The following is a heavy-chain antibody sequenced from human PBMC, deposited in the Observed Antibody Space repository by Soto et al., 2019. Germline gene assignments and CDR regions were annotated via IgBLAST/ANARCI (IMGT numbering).Heavy chain of an antibody. CDR2: IYYSGST. Sequence: SETLSLTCTVSGDSINNSAYYWNWIRQPPGKGLEWIGYIYYSGSTNYNPSYKSRVTISVDTSKNQFSLKLSSMTAADAAVYYCARSPSMVRGVIMDYWGQGTLVTVSS. V-gene: IGHV4-61*05. CDR1: GDSINNSAYY. CDR3: ARSPSMVRGVIMDY. D-gene: IGHD3-10*01. J-gene: IGHJ4*02.